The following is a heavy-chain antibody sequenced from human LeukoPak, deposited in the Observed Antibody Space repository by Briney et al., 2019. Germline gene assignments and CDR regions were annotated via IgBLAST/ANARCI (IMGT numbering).Heavy chain of an antibody. J-gene: IGHJ6*03. CDR2: ISDRSSTI. CDR1: GFTFTEYS. V-gene: IGHV3-48*04. Sequence: GGSLRLSCAASGFTFTEYSIIWVRQAPGKELEWVSFISDISDRSSTIHYADSVKGRFTISRDNAERSVYLQMNSLRADDTAVYYCARVRGPTLKTCYMDVWGTGTTVTVSS. CDR3: ARVRGPTLKTCYMDV. D-gene: IGHD3-10*01.